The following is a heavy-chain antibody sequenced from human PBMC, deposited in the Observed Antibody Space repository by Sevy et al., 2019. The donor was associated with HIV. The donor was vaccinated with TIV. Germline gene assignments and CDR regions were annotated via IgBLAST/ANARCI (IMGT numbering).Heavy chain of an antibody. Sequence: GSLRLSCAASRFTFSSYAMSWVRQAPGKGLEWVSAISGSGGSTYYADSVKGRFTISRDNSKNTLYLQMNSLRAEDTAVYYCAKSDPPSSGRSLFDYWGQGTLVTVSS. CDR2: ISGSGGST. V-gene: IGHV3-23*01. J-gene: IGHJ4*02. CDR1: RFTFSSYA. D-gene: IGHD6-19*01. CDR3: AKSDPPSSGRSLFDY.